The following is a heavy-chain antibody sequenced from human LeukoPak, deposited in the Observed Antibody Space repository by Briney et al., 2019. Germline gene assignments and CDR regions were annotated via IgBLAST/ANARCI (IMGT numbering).Heavy chain of an antibody. CDR1: GFSFRNYG. D-gene: IGHD5-12*01. J-gene: IGHJ4*02. CDR3: ANHQSSGYDYLDY. CDR2: KYIEGREK. V-gene: IGHV3-30*18. Sequence: GGSLRLSCGASGFSFRNYGMQGVREARGRGVEWVAVKYIEGREKYYADSGKGRFSISRDNSKNTLYLQMNSLRGNDTAVYYCANHQSSGYDYLDYWGQGTLVTVSS.